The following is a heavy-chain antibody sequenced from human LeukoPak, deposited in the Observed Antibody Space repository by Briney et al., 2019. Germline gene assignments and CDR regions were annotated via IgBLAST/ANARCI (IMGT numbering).Heavy chain of an antibody. D-gene: IGHD3-22*01. CDR1: GYTFTSYA. J-gene: IGHJ4*02. V-gene: IGHV7-4-1*02. Sequence: GASVKVSCKASGYTFTSYAMNWVRQAPGQGLEWMGWINTNTGNPTYAQGFTGRFVFPLDTSVSTAYLQISSLKAEDTAVYFCARGISYYYDSTGYYHYWGQGTLVTVSS. CDR3: ARGISYYYDSTGYYHY. CDR2: INTNTGNP.